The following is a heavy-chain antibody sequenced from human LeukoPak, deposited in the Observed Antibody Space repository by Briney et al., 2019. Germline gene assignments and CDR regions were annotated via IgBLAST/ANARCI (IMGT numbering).Heavy chain of an antibody. CDR2: ITTNGGST. CDR1: GFTFSNYA. J-gene: IGHJ4*02. V-gene: IGHV3-64*01. CDR3: ARMVGGYFDY. Sequence: GGSLRLSCAASGFTFSNYAMHWVRQAPGKGLEYVSAITTNGGSTYYANSVKGRFTISRDNSKNTLYLQMNSLRAEDTAVYYCARMVGGYFDYWGQGTLVTVSS. D-gene: IGHD4-23*01.